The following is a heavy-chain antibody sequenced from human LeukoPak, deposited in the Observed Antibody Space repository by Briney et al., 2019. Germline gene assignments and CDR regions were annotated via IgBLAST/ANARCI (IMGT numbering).Heavy chain of an antibody. J-gene: IGHJ4*02. Sequence: GGSLRLSCAASGFTFSRNGMHWVRQTPGKGLEWVAFIRFDESNKYYADSVKGRFTISRDNSKNTLYLQMNSLRAEDTAVYYCARRGYYYDSSGYYSYEGRDYWGQGTLVTVSS. CDR1: GFTFSRNG. CDR2: IRFDESNK. D-gene: IGHD3-22*01. CDR3: ARRGYYYDSSGYYSYEGRDY. V-gene: IGHV3-30*02.